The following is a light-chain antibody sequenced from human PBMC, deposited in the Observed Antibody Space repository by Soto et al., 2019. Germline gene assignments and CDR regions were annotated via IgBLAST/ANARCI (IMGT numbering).Light chain of an antibody. CDR1: SSDVGGYNY. CDR2: EVS. V-gene: IGLV2-14*03. Sequence: QSVLTQPASVSGSPGQSITISCTGTSSDVGGYNYVSWYQQHPGKGPKLMIYEVSNRPSGVSNRFSGSKCGNTATLTISGLQAEDEADYYCSSYTSTTTSVFGTGTKVTVL. CDR3: SSYTSTTTSV. J-gene: IGLJ1*01.